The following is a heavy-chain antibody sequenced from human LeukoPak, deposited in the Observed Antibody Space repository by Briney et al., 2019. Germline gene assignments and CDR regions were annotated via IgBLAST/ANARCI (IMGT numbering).Heavy chain of an antibody. CDR2: ISAYNSNK. CDR1: GYTFTSYG. CDR3: ARVQDYDFWSGYRNWFDP. Sequence: GASVKVSCKASGYTFTSYGISWVRQAPGQGLEWVAWISAYNSNKNSAEKFQGRVTMTIDTSTSTAYMELRSLKSDDTAVYYCARVQDYDFWSGYRNWFDPWGQGTLVTVSS. V-gene: IGHV1-18*04. J-gene: IGHJ5*02. D-gene: IGHD3-3*01.